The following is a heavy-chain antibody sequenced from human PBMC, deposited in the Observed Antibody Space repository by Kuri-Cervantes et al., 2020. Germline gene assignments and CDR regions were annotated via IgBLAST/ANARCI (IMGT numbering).Heavy chain of an antibody. J-gene: IGHJ4*02. D-gene: IGHD3-22*01. Sequence: SETLSLTCTVSGGSISSSSYYWGWIRQPAGKGLEWIGRIYTSGSTNYNPSLKSRVTISVDTSKNQFSLKLSSVTAADTAVYYCARHPLYYYDSSGYQYYFDYWGQGTLVTVSS. CDR1: GGSISSSSYY. V-gene: IGHV4-61*02. CDR2: IYTSGST. CDR3: ARHPLYYYDSSGYQYYFDY.